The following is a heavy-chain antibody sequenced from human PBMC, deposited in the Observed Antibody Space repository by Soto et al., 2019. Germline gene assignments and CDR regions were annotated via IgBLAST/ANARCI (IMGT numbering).Heavy chain of an antibody. CDR2: IRSDGGT. J-gene: IGHJ2*01. D-gene: IGHD4-17*01. V-gene: IGHV3-74*01. CDR3: AIFFQAEVGIRDTFTVSAFLLNRSSDL. Sequence: PGKVLVWFSRIRSDGGTNYADSVKGRFTVSRDNAKNTLYLQMNSLRAEDSVVYYCAIFFQAEVGIRDTFTVSAFLLNRSSDL.